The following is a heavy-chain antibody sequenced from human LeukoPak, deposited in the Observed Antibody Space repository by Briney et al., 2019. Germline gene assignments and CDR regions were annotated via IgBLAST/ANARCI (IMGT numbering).Heavy chain of an antibody. Sequence: ASVKVSCKASGYTFTGYYMHWVRQAPGQGLEWMGWINPNSGGTNYAQKFQGRVTMTRDTSISTAYMELSRLRSDDTAVYYCARETIDYCDSSAGPNWFDPWGEGTLVTVSS. CDR2: INPNSGGT. J-gene: IGHJ5*02. CDR3: ARETIDYCDSSAGPNWFDP. CDR1: GYTFTGYY. D-gene: IGHD3-22*01. V-gene: IGHV1-2*02.